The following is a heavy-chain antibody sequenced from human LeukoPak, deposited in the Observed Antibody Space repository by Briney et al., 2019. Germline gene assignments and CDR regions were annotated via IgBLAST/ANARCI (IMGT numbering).Heavy chain of an antibody. Sequence: SETLSLTCTVSGGSISSGSYYWSWIRQPAGKGLEWIGRIYTSGSTNYNPSLKSRVTISVDTSKNQFSLKLSSVTAADTAVYYCARARNYDFWSGYYSFDYWGQGTLATVSS. D-gene: IGHD3-3*01. CDR3: ARARNYDFWSGYYSFDY. J-gene: IGHJ4*02. CDR1: GGSISSGSYY. V-gene: IGHV4-61*02. CDR2: IYTSGST.